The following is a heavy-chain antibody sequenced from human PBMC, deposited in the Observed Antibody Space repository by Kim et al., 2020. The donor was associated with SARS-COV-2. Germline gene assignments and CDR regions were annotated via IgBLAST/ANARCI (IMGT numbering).Heavy chain of an antibody. J-gene: IGHJ4*02. CDR1: GGSISSYY. CDR2: IYYSGST. Sequence: SETLSLTCTVSGGSISSYYWSWIRQPPGKGLEWIGYIYYSGSTNYNPSLKSRVTISVDTSKNQFSLKLSSVTAADTAVYYCARGGHSGYEFFDYWGQGTLVTVSS. CDR3: ARGGHSGYEFFDY. D-gene: IGHD5-12*01. V-gene: IGHV4-59*01.